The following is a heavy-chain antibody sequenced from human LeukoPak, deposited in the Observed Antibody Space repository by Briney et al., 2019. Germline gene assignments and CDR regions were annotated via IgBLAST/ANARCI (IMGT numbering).Heavy chain of an antibody. J-gene: IGHJ5*02. CDR1: GFTFNSFS. V-gene: IGHV3-48*02. CDR2: ISSISSII. CDR3: AKTYGSSWHDFDP. D-gene: IGHD6-13*01. Sequence: GGSLRLSCVASGFTFNSFSMNWVRQAPGKGLEWVSYISSISSIIYYAGSVKGRFTISRDNAKNSLYLQMNSLRDEDTAVYYCAKTYGSSWHDFDPWGQGTLVTVSS.